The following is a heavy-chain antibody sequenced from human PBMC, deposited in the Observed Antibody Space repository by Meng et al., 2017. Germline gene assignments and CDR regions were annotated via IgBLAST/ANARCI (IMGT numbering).Heavy chain of an antibody. CDR1: GFTFGSYS. V-gene: IGHV3-21*01. Sequence: GESLKISCAASGFTFGSYSIHWVRQAPGTGLEWVSSISGGGSYIYYADSVRGRFTISRDNSRNSLYLRMNSLRVEDTAVYYCARDLPPSYFDYWGQGTLVTVSS. CDR2: ISGGGSYI. CDR3: ARDLPPSYFDY. J-gene: IGHJ4*02.